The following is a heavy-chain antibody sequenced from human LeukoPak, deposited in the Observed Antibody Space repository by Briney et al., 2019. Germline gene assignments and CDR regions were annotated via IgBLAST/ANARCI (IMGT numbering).Heavy chain of an antibody. V-gene: IGHV4-59*08. Sequence: SETLSLTCAVSGGSISNYYWSWIRQPPGKGLEWIGYIYNNVNTDYNPSLKSRVTISVDTSKTQFSLKLRSVTAAETAVYYCACSSSAGPEYWGQGILVTVSS. J-gene: IGHJ4*02. CDR1: GGSISNYY. CDR2: IYNNVNT. CDR3: ACSSSAGPEY. D-gene: IGHD6-6*01.